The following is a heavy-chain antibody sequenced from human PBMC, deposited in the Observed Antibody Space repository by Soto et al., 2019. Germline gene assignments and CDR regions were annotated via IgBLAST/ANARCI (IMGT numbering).Heavy chain of an antibody. D-gene: IGHD2-2*01. CDR2: IWYDGSNK. V-gene: IGHV3-33*01. Sequence: GGSLRLSCAASGFTFSSYGMHWVRQAPGKGLEWVAVIWYDGSNKYYADSVKGRFTISRDNSKNTLYLQMNSLRAEDTAVYYCARDTQDIVVVPAAQDYYYYYGMDVWGQGTTVTVSS. J-gene: IGHJ6*02. CDR3: ARDTQDIVVVPAAQDYYYYYGMDV. CDR1: GFTFSSYG.